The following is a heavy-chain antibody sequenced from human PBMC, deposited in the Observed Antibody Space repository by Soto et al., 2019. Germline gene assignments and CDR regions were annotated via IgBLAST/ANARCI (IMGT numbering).Heavy chain of an antibody. CDR1: GFTFSSYW. Sequence: GESLKISCAASGFTFSSYWMTWVRQAPGKGLEWVANIKQDGSDKYYVDSVKGRFTISRDNAENSLYLQMNSLRAEDTAVYYCARTALMYSSSWHAGGLFWRYGMDVWGQGTTVTVSS. V-gene: IGHV3-7*03. CDR3: ARTALMYSSSWHAGGLFWRYGMDV. D-gene: IGHD6-13*01. J-gene: IGHJ6*02. CDR2: IKQDGSDK.